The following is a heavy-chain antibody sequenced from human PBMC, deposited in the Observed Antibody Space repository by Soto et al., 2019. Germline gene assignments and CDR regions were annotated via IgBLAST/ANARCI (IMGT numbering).Heavy chain of an antibody. CDR1: GFSVRTNY. CDR3: ARAGGTPHFFDY. V-gene: IGHV3-53*01. Sequence: PGGSLRLSCAASGFSVRTNYMSWVRQAPGKGLEWVSVFESGGSIYYADSVKGRFIISRDYAKNTVYLQMNSLRADDTAVYYCARAGGTPHFFDYWGQGTLVTVSS. D-gene: IGHD3-16*01. J-gene: IGHJ4*02. CDR2: FESGGSI.